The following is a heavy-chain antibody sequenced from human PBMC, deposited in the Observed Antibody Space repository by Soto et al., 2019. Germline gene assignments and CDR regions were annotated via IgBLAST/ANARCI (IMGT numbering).Heavy chain of an antibody. CDR1: GFTFSSYS. V-gene: IGHV3-21*01. J-gene: IGHJ4*02. D-gene: IGHD6-13*01. Sequence: VQLVESGGGLVKPGGSLRLSCAASGFTFSSYSMNWVRQAPGKGLEWVSSISSSSSYIYYADSVKVRFTISRDNAKNSLYLQMNSLRAEDTAVYYCARVELAGTYYWGQGTLVTVSS. CDR3: ARVELAGTYY. CDR2: ISSSSSYI.